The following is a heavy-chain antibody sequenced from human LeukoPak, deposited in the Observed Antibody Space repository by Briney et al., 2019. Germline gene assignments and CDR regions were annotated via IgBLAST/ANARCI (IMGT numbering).Heavy chain of an antibody. V-gene: IGHV3-23*01. J-gene: IGHJ6*02. Sequence: QPGGSLRLSCAASGLTFSSYAMTWVRQAPGKGLEWVSTISGSGGSTYYADSVRGRFTISRDNSKNTLYLQMNSLRAEDTAVYYCAKDSDCSSTSCYVEMDVWGQGTTVTVSS. CDR2: ISGSGGST. D-gene: IGHD2-2*01. CDR1: GLTFSSYA. CDR3: AKDSDCSSTSCYVEMDV.